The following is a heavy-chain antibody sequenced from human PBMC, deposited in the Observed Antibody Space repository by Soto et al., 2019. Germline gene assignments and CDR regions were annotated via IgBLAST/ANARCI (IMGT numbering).Heavy chain of an antibody. CDR2: ISAYNGNT. CDR3: ARDGIVATISGWFDP. J-gene: IGHJ5*02. D-gene: IGHD5-12*01. CDR1: GYTFTSYG. V-gene: IGHV1-18*01. Sequence: QVQLVQSGAEVKKPGAAAKVSCEASGYTFTSYGISWVRQAPGQGLEWMGWISAYNGNTNYAQKLQGRVTMTTDTSTSTAYMELRSLRSDDTAVYYCARDGIVATISGWFDPWGQGTLVTVSS.